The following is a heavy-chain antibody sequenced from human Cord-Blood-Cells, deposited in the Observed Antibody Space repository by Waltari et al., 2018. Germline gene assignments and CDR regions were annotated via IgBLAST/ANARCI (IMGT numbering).Heavy chain of an antibody. CDR2: FDPEDGET. V-gene: IGHV1-24*01. Sequence: QVQLVQSGAEVKKPEASVKVSCKVSGYTLTELYMHWVRQAHGKGLEWMGGFDPEDGETIYAQKFQGRVTMTEDTSTDTAYMELSSLRSEDTAVYYCATDGDGYNNFDYWGQGTLVTVSS. CDR1: GYTLTELY. J-gene: IGHJ4*02. D-gene: IGHD5-12*01. CDR3: ATDGDGYNNFDY.